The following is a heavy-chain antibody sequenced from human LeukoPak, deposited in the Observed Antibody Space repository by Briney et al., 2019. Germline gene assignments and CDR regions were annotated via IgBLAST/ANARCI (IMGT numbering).Heavy chain of an antibody. J-gene: IGHJ4*02. CDR1: GGSINNYY. CDR2: ISDSGST. Sequence: SETLSLTCSVSGGSINNYYWTWVRQPPGKGLEWIGYISDSGSTNYNPSLKSRVTISVDTSKNQFSLKLSSVTAADTAVYYCATSKYGGNVDYWGQGTLVTVSS. V-gene: IGHV4-59*01. CDR3: ATSKYGGNVDY. D-gene: IGHD4-23*01.